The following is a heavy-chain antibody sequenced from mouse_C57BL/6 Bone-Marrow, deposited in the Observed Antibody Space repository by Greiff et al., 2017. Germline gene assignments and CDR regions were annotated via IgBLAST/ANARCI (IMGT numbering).Heavy chain of an antibody. V-gene: IGHV1-59*01. Sequence: VQLQQSGAELVRPGTSVKLSCKAFGYTFTSYWMHWVKQRPGQGLEWIGVIDPSDSYTNYNQKFKGKATLTVDTSSSTAYMQLSSLTSEDSAVYYCARGLWYWYFDVWGTGTTVTVSS. CDR3: ARGLWYWYFDV. J-gene: IGHJ1*03. CDR2: IDPSDSYT. D-gene: IGHD1-1*02. CDR1: GYTFTSYW.